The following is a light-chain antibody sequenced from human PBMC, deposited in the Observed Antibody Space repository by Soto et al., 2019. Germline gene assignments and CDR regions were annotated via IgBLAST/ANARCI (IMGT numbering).Light chain of an antibody. J-gene: IGKJ5*01. Sequence: EIILTQSPYTLSLSPGERATLSCRASQSLSSSYLAWYQQKPGQAPRLLIYGASDRATDIPDRFSGSGSGTDFTLTISRLEPEDFAVYYCQQYVSAPITFGQGTRLEIK. CDR3: QQYVSAPIT. CDR2: GAS. CDR1: QSLSSSY. V-gene: IGKV3-20*01.